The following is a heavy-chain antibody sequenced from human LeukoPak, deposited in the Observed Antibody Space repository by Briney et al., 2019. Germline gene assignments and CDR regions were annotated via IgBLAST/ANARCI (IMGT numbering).Heavy chain of an antibody. CDR2: ISYDGSNK. CDR1: GFTFSSYA. CDR3: ARAYSP. D-gene: IGHD4-11*01. Sequence: GRSLRLSCVASGFTFSSYAMHWVRQAPGKGLEWVALISYDGSNKYYADSVKGRFTISRDNSKNTLYLQMNSLRAEDTAVYYCARAYSPWGQGTLVTVSS. V-gene: IGHV3-30-3*01. J-gene: IGHJ5*02.